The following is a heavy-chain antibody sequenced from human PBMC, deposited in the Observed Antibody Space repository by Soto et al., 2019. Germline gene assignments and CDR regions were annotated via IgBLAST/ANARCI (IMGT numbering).Heavy chain of an antibody. D-gene: IGHD2-15*01. CDR2: ISFDGSHK. Sequence: QVLLVESGGGVVQPGRSLRLSCAGSGFTFSNYGLHWVRQAPGKGLDWVSFISFDGSHKYYADSVKGRFTISRDNSNNRLYRVIDRLSTEDTAVYYCAKDGAPRYYNGSSYHRASAYWGQGTLVTVAA. J-gene: IGHJ4*02. V-gene: IGHV3-30*18. CDR3: AKDGAPRYYNGSSYHRASAY. CDR1: GFTFSNYG.